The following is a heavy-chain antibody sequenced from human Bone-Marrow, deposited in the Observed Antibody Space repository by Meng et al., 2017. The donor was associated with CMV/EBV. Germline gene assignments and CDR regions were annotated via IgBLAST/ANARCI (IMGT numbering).Heavy chain of an antibody. J-gene: IGHJ5*02. CDR2: IYSGGGST. Sequence: GGSLRLSCAASGFTFSSYAMGWVRQGPGKGPEWVSVIYSGGGSTYYADSVKGRFTISRDNSKNSLYLQMNSLRAEDTAVYYCARDGVIAAAVPNWFDPWGQGTLVTVSS. D-gene: IGHD6-13*01. CDR1: GFTFSSYA. V-gene: IGHV3-23*03. CDR3: ARDGVIAAAVPNWFDP.